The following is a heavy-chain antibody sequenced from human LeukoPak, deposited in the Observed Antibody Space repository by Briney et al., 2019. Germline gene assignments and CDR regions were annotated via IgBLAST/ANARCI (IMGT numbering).Heavy chain of an antibody. J-gene: IGHJ4*02. V-gene: IGHV1-69*02. CDR2: IIPILGIA. Sequence: SVKVSCKASGGTFSSYTISRVRQAPGQGLEWMGRIIPILGIANYAQKFQGRVTITADKSTSTAYMELSSLRSEDTAVYYCASIAVAGKPLFGYWGQGTLVTVSS. D-gene: IGHD6-19*01. CDR1: GGTFSSYT. CDR3: ASIAVAGKPLFGY.